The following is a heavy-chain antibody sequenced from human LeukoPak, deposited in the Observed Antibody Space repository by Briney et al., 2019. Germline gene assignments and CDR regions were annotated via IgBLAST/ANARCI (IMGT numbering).Heavy chain of an antibody. CDR2: MNPNSGNT. Sequence: VKVXXXASGYTFTTFDINWVRQATGQGLEWMGWMNPNSGNTGYAQRFQGRVTMTRNTSISTAYMELSSLRSEDTAVYYCARGLLGFMRSDYSNYWDNWFDPWGQGTLVTVSS. V-gene: IGHV1-8*02. J-gene: IGHJ5*02. CDR1: GYTFTTFD. CDR3: ARGLLGFMRSDYSNYWDNWFDP. D-gene: IGHD4-11*01.